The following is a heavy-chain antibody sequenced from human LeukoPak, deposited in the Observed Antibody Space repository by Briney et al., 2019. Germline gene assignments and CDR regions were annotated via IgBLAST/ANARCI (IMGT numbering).Heavy chain of an antibody. CDR1: GGSFSGNY. V-gene: IGHV4-34*01. CDR3: ARVGGDIVVVPAARRPAPYFDY. J-gene: IGHJ4*02. CDR2: INYSGST. D-gene: IGHD2-2*01. Sequence: SETLSLTCAVYGGSFSGNYWSWIRQPPGKGLERIGEINYSGSTNYNPSLKSRVTISVDTSKNQFSLKLSSVTAADTAVYYCARVGGDIVVVPAARRPAPYFDYWGQGDLVTVSS.